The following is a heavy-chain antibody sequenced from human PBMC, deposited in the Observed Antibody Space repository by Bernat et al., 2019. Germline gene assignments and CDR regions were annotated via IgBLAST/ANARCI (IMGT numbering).Heavy chain of an antibody. D-gene: IGHD3-3*01. CDR1: GFTFSSYG. J-gene: IGHJ6*03. Sequence: QVQLVESGGGVVQPGRSLRLSCAASGFTFSSYGMHWVRQAPGKGLEWVAVIWYDGSNKYYADSVKGRFTISRDNSKNTLYLQMNSLRAEDTAVYYCARDGRRAIFGVVTSYYMDVWGKGTTVTVSS. CDR2: IWYDGSNK. V-gene: IGHV3-33*01. CDR3: ARDGRRAIFGVVTSYYMDV.